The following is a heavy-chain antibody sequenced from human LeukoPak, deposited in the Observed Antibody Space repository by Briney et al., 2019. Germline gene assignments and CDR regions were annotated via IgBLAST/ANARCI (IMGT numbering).Heavy chain of an antibody. CDR3: ARHALTGYYNVISYYYYMDV. D-gene: IGHD3-9*01. V-gene: IGHV1-2*06. CDR2: INPNSGGT. CDR1: GYTFTGYY. Sequence: ASVKVSCKASGYTFTGYYMHWVRQAPGQGLEWMGRINPNSGGTNYAQKFQGRVTMTRDTSINTAYMELSGLRSDDTAVYYCARHALTGYYNVISYYYYMDVWGKGTTVTVSS. J-gene: IGHJ6*03.